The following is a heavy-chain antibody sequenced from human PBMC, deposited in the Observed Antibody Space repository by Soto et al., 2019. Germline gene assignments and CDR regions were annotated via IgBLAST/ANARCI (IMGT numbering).Heavy chain of an antibody. CDR3: AKAVAAAYYYHYYDMDV. J-gene: IGHJ6*02. D-gene: IGHD6-13*01. Sequence: PGGSLRLSCEASGFALDTYAMHWVRQAPGKGLEWVALISSDGTKKHLADSVKGRFTISRDNSKSFVYLQMKSVRGEDTAVYYCAKAVAAAYYYHYYDMDVWGQGTTVTVSS. V-gene: IGHV3-30-3*01. CDR2: ISSDGTKK. CDR1: GFALDTYA.